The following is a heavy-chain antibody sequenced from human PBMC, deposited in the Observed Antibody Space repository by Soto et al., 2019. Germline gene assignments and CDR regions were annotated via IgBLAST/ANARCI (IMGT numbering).Heavy chain of an antibody. D-gene: IGHD3-10*01. J-gene: IGHJ4*02. CDR2: IYYSGST. CDR1: GGSISSYY. V-gene: IGHV4-59*01. CDR3: ARGREYYYGSALDY. Sequence: PSDTLSLTCTVSGGSISSYYWSWIRQPPGKGLEWIGYIYYSGSTNYNPSLKSRVTISVDTSKNQFSLKLSSVTAADTAVYYCARGREYYYGSALDYWGQGTLVTVSS.